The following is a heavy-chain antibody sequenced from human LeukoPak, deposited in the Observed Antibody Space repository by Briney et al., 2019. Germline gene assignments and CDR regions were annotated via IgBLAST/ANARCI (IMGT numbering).Heavy chain of an antibody. D-gene: IGHD3-3*01. V-gene: IGHV1-69*13. CDR2: IIPIFGTA. Sequence: SVKVSCKASGGTFSSYAISWVRQAPGQGLEWMGGIIPIFGTANYAQKFQGRVTITADESTSTAYMELSSLRSEDTAVYYCAQGYWSGYSLYYYGMDVWGQGTTVTVSS. CDR1: GGTFSSYA. CDR3: AQGYWSGYSLYYYGMDV. J-gene: IGHJ6*02.